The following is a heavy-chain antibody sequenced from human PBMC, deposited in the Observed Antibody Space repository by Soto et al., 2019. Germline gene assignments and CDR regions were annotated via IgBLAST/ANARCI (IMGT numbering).Heavy chain of an antibody. CDR1: GGSFSGYY. V-gene: IGHV4-34*01. Sequence: QVQLQQWGAGLLKPSETLSLTCAVYGGSFSGYYWSWIRQPPGKGLEWIGEINHSGSTKYNPSLKSRVTISVDTSKNQFSLKLSSVTAADTAVYYCARFGSVGEQLEGNWFDPWGQGTLVTVSS. J-gene: IGHJ5*02. CDR2: INHSGST. CDR3: ARFGSVGEQLEGNWFDP. D-gene: IGHD6-6*01.